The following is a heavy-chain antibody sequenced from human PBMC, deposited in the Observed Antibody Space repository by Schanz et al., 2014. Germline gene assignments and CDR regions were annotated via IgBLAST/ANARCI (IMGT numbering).Heavy chain of an antibody. Sequence: QVQLVQSGAEVKKPGASVKVSCKASGYTFTNYGVTWVRQAPGQGLEWMGWITAYNGDTNYALKLQGRVTMTTDTSTSTAYMELRSLRSDDTAVYYCARGGYSSGWYDRDIAHFDYWGQGTLVTVSS. J-gene: IGHJ4*02. CDR3: ARGGYSSGWYDRDIAHFDY. V-gene: IGHV1-18*01. CDR1: GYTFTNYG. D-gene: IGHD6-19*01. CDR2: ITAYNGDT.